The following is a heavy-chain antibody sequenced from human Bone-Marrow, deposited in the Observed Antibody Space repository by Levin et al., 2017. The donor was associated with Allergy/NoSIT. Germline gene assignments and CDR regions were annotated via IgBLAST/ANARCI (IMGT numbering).Heavy chain of an antibody. J-gene: IGHJ4*02. CDR1: GFIFSSYA. V-gene: IGHV3-23*01. D-gene: IGHD5-18*01. Sequence: GGSLRLSCAASGFIFSSYAMSWVRQAPGKGLEWVSFITGSGGATDYADSVKGRFIITRDNSKNMVYLDMDTLRADDTAVYYCAKDQGFNHGYGFDYWGQGTLVTVSS. CDR3: AKDQGFNHGYGFDY. CDR2: ITGSGGAT.